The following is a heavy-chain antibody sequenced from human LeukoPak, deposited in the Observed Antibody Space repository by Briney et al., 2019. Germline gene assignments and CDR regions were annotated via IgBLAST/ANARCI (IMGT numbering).Heavy chain of an antibody. Sequence: SETLSLTCTVSGGSMSSYYWSWIRQPPGKGLEWIGYIYYSGSTNYKSSLKSRVTISEDTSKNQFSLKLSSVTAADTAVYYCARHSAGTGATFDYWGQGTLVTVSS. CDR3: ARHSAGTGATFDY. V-gene: IGHV4-59*08. J-gene: IGHJ4*02. CDR2: IYYSGST. D-gene: IGHD6-13*01. CDR1: GGSMSSYY.